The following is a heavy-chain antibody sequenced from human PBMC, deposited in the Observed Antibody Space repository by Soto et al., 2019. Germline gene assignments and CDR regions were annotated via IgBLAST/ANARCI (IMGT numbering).Heavy chain of an antibody. J-gene: IGHJ5*02. D-gene: IGHD1-26*01. V-gene: IGHV4-34*01. Sequence: SETLSLTCAVYGGSFSGYYWSWTRQPPGKGLEWIGEINHSGSTNYNPSLKSRVTISVDTSKNQFSLKLSSVTAADTAVYYCARRATLHGFDPWGQGTLVTGSS. CDR2: INHSGST. CDR3: ARRATLHGFDP. CDR1: GGSFSGYY.